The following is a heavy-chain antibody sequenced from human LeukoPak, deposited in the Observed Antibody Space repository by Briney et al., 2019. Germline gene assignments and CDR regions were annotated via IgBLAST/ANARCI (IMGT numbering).Heavy chain of an antibody. Sequence: QTGGSLRLSCAASGFTFSSYAMHWVRQAPGKGLEWVAVISYDGSNKYYADSVKGRFTVSRDNSKNTLYLQMNSLRAEDTAVYYCARDMAAAATAFDYWGQGTLVTVSS. V-gene: IGHV3-30*07. D-gene: IGHD6-13*01. CDR1: GFTFSSYA. CDR2: ISYDGSNK. CDR3: ARDMAAAATAFDY. J-gene: IGHJ4*02.